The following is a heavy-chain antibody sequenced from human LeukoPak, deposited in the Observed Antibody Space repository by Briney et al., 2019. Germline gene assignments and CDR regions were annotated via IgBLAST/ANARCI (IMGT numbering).Heavy chain of an antibody. CDR2: IYHSGST. CDR1: GYSISSGYY. V-gene: IGHV4-38-2*01. J-gene: IGHJ5*02. Sequence: SETLSLTCAVSGYSISSGYYWGWIRQPPGKGLEWIGSIYHSGSTYYNPSLKSRVTISVDTSKNQFSLKLSSVIAADTAVYYCARKGRYNWFDPWGQGTLVTVSS. CDR3: ARKGRYNWFDP.